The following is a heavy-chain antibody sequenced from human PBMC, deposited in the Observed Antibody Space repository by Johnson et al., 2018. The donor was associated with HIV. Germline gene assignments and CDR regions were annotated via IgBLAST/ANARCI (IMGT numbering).Heavy chain of an antibody. CDR1: GLTFEDYG. CDR3: AKKLGVLTVPWAFDI. J-gene: IGHJ3*02. Sequence: VQLVESGGGVVRPGGSLRLSCAASGLTFEDYGMSWVRQAPGKGLEWVSGINWNGGSTSYADSVKGRFTISRDNSKNTLYLQMDALRPGDTGIYYCAKKLGVLTVPWAFDIWGQGTMVTVSS. V-gene: IGHV3-20*04. CDR2: INWNGGST. D-gene: IGHD3-10*01.